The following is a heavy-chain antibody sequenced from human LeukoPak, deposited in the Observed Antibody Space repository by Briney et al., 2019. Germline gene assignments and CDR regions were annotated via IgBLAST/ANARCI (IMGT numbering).Heavy chain of an antibody. CDR2: VYSGGST. CDR3: ASQTSGSYFSPIHY. CDR1: GFTVSSNY. V-gene: IGHV3-53*01. D-gene: IGHD1-26*01. Sequence: GGSLRLSCAASGFTVSSNYMSWVRQAPGKGLEWVSVVYSGGSTYYADSVKGRFTISRDNAKNSLYLQMNSLRAEDTAVYYCASQTSGSYFSPIHYWGQGTLVTVSS. J-gene: IGHJ4*02.